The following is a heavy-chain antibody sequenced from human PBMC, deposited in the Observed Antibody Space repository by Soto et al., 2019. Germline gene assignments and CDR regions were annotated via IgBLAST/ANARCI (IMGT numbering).Heavy chain of an antibody. V-gene: IGHV1-69*01. CDR3: AAELGFGKLSVV. D-gene: IGHD3-10*01. CDR1: GDTFKNCV. J-gene: IGHJ6*02. Sequence: QVQVVQSGVEVRRPGSSVKVSCKASGDTFKNCVISWVRQAPGQGLEWMGGIIPLFGTTDFAQRFQGRLTIPTDESTTTADMELSRLRSGDTATYYCAAELGFGKLSVVWGQGTRVIVSS. CDR2: IIPLFGTT.